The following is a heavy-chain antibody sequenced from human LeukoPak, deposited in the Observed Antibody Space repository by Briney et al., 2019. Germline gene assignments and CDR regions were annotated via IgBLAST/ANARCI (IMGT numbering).Heavy chain of an antibody. V-gene: IGHV4-39*02. Sequence: PSETLSLTCTVSGGSISSSSYYWGWIRQPPGKGLEWIGSIYYSGSTYYNPSLKSRVTISVDTSKNQFSLKLSSVTAADTAVYYCAREPNLGIVVVPAATISPRFFDPWGQGTLVTVSS. CDR3: AREPNLGIVVVPAATISPRFFDP. J-gene: IGHJ5*02. CDR2: IYYSGST. D-gene: IGHD2-2*01. CDR1: GGSISSSSYY.